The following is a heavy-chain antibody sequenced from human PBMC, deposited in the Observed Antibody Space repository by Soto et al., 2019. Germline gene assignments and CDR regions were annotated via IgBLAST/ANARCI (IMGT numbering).Heavy chain of an antibody. CDR1: GYSFTSYW. V-gene: IGHV5-51*01. J-gene: IGHJ4*02. D-gene: IGHD3-22*01. CDR2: IYPGDSDT. CDR3: ARQIYDSDTGPNFQYYFDS. Sequence: GESLKISCKGSGYSFTSYWIGWVRQMPGKGLEWMGIIYPGDSDTRYSPSFQGHVTIPVTKSITTVFLQWSSLRASDTAMYYCARQIYDSDTGPNFQYYFDSWGQGTPVTVSS.